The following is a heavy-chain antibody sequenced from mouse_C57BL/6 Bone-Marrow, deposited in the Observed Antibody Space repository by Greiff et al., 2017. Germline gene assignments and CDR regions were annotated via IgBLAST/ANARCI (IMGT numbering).Heavy chain of an antibody. CDR2: IYPRSGNT. CDR1: GYTFTSYG. J-gene: IGHJ2*01. Sequence: QVHVKQSGAELARPGASVKLSCKASGYTFTSYGISWVKQRTGQGLEWIGEIYPRSGNTYYNEKFKGKATLTADKSSSTAYMELRSLTSEDAAVYFCARPVDYFGCWGQGTTLTVAS. V-gene: IGHV1-81*01. CDR3: ARPVDYFGC.